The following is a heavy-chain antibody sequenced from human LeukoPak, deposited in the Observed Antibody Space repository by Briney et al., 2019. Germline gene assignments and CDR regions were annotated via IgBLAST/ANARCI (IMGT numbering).Heavy chain of an antibody. CDR2: INPNSGGT. Sequence: ASVKVSCKASGYTFTGYYMHWVRQAPGQGLEWMGRINPNSGGTNYAQKFQGRITMTRDTSISTAYMELSRLRSDDTAVYYCAREPFPAGEKAFDYWGQGTLVTVSS. D-gene: IGHD6-19*01. CDR3: AREPFPAGEKAFDY. CDR1: GYTFTGYY. V-gene: IGHV1-2*06. J-gene: IGHJ4*02.